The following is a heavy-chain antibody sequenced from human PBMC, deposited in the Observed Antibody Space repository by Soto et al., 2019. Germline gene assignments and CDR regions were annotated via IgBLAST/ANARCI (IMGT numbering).Heavy chain of an antibody. CDR1: GYSINSGYI. J-gene: IGHJ5*02. V-gene: IGHV4-38-2*02. D-gene: IGHD1-1*01. CDR3: VARATVVNSPWFDP. CDR2: RYSTGTT. Sequence: SETLSLICTVSGYSINSGYIWGWVRRPPGQGLEWIGSRYSTGTTYYNPSLRRRVKMSVDTSKNQLSLVLRSVTAADTAVYYCVARATVVNSPWFDPWGQGTQVTVSS.